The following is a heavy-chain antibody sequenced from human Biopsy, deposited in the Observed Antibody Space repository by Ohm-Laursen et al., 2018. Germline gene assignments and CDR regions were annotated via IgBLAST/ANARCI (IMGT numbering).Heavy chain of an antibody. CDR1: GGTFSNYG. D-gene: IGHD1-26*01. V-gene: IGHV1-69*06. J-gene: IGHJ5*02. CDR3: ARGEGSSWFDP. Sequence: SSVKVSCKAPGGTFSNYGVNWVRQAPGQGLEWLGGNIPILGTGNYAQKFQDRVTVAADTSTSTATMELRSLRSDDTAVYFCARGEGSSWFDPWGHGTLVTVSS. CDR2: NIPILGTG.